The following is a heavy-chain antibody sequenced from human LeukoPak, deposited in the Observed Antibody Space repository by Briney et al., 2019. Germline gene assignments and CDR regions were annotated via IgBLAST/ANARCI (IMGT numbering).Heavy chain of an antibody. CDR1: GFTFSSYS. CDR3: ARDLFAGTLWFDP. Sequence: GGSLRLSCAASGFTFSSYSMNWVRQAPGKGLEWVSSISSSSSYIYYANSVKGRFTISRDNAKNSLYLQMNSLRAEDTAVYYCARDLFAGTLWFDPGGEGTLVTL. D-gene: IGHD2-21*01. V-gene: IGHV3-21*01. J-gene: IGHJ5*02. CDR2: ISSSSSYI.